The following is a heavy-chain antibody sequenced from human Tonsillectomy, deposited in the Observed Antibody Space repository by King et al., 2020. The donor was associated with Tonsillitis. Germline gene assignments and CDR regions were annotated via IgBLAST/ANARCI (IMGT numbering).Heavy chain of an antibody. CDR2: INPSGGYT. CDR1: GYTFIDYY. Sequence: HVQLVQSGAEVKKPGASVKVSCKSSGYTFIDYYMHWVRQAPGQGLEWMGIINPSGGYTSYAQKFLGRVTVTSDTSTSTVYMEMSSLRSDDTAMYYCARGDPYCGGDCYWADLDYWGQGTLVTVSS. J-gene: IGHJ4*02. D-gene: IGHD2-21*02. V-gene: IGHV1-46*01. CDR3: ARGDPYCGGDCYWADLDY.